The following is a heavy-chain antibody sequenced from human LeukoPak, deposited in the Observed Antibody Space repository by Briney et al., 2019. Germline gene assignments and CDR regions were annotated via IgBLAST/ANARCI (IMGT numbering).Heavy chain of an antibody. D-gene: IGHD2-2*01. J-gene: IGHJ6*03. V-gene: IGHV3-48*04. Sequence: PGGSLRLSCAASGFTFSSYSMNWVRQAPGKGLEWVSYISSSSNTIYYADSVKGRFTISRDNAKNSLYLQMNSLRAEDTAVYYCARVVPPNQYYYYYYMDVWGKGTTVTVSS. CDR2: ISSSSNTI. CDR1: GFTFSSYS. CDR3: ARVVPPNQYYYYYYMDV.